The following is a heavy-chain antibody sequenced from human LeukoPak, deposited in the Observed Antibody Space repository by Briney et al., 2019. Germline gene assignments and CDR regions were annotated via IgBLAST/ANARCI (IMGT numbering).Heavy chain of an antibody. CDR3: ASLPTVTTGGYYFDY. D-gene: IGHD4-17*01. Sequence: PGGSLRLSCAASGFTVSSNYMSWVRQAPGKGLEWVSVIYSGGNTYYADSVKGRFTISRDNSKNTLYLQMNSLRAEDTAVYYCASLPTVTTGGYYFDYWGQGTLVTVSS. J-gene: IGHJ4*02. CDR2: IYSGGNT. CDR1: GFTVSSNY. V-gene: IGHV3-66*01.